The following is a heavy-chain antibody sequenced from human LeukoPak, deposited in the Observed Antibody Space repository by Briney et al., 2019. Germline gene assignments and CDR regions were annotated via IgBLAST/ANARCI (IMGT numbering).Heavy chain of an antibody. D-gene: IGHD5-18*01. CDR2: IYYSGST. Sequence: SETLSLTRTVSGGSISSSSYYWGWIRQPPGKGLEWIGSIYYSGSTYYNPSLKSRVTISVDTSKNQFSLKLSSVTAADTAVYYCARGRRDTAMIIYYYYYYMDVWGKGTTVTISS. V-gene: IGHV4-39*07. J-gene: IGHJ6*03. CDR3: ARGRRDTAMIIYYYYYYMDV. CDR1: GGSISSSSYY.